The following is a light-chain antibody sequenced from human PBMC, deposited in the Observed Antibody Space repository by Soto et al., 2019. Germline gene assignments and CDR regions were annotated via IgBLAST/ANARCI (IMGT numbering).Light chain of an antibody. V-gene: IGKV3-20*01. CDR3: QQYGSSRT. CDR1: QSVPSRD. CDR2: GAS. J-gene: IGKJ1*01. Sequence: EIVLTQSPATLSLSPGERATLSCRASQSVPSRDVAWYQQKPGQAPRLLIYGASTRANGVPDRFSGSGSWTDFTLTINRLEPEDFAIYCCQQYGSSRTFGQGTRVDIK.